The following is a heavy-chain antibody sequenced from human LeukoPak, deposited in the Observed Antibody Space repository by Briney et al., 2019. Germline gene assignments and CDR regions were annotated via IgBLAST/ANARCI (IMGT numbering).Heavy chain of an antibody. CDR2: IYYSGST. CDR1: GGSISSYY. CDR3: ARHEREWPNFDY. D-gene: IGHD3-3*01. Sequence: SETLSLTCTVSGGSISSYYWSWIRQPPGKGLEWIGYIYYSGSTNYNPSLKSRITISVDTSKNQFSLKLSSVTAADTAVYYCARHEREWPNFDYWGQGTLVTVSS. J-gene: IGHJ4*02. V-gene: IGHV4-59*08.